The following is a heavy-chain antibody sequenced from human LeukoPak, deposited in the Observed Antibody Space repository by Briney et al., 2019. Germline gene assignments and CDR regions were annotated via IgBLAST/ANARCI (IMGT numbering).Heavy chain of an antibody. J-gene: IGHJ4*02. D-gene: IGHD3-3*01. V-gene: IGHV3-74*01. CDR3: ARWRGGVYFDY. CDR1: GFTFSSYW. CDR2: INSEGSST. Sequence: GGSLRLSCAASGFTFSSYWMHWVRRAPGKGLVWVSRINSEGSSTNYADSVKGRFTISGDNAKNTLYLQMNSLRAEDTAVYYCARWRGGVYFDYWGQGTLVTVSS.